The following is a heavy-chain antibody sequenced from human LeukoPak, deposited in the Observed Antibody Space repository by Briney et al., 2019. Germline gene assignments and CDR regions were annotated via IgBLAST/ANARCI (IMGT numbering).Heavy chain of an antibody. CDR3: ARGMVRGVRHNWFDP. V-gene: IGHV1-8*03. D-gene: IGHD3-10*01. J-gene: IGHJ5*02. Sequence: ASVKVSCKASGYTFTSYDINWVRQAPGQGLEWMGWMNPNSGNTGYAQKFQGRVTITRNTSISTAYMELSSLRSEDTAVYYCARGMVRGVRHNWFDPWGQGTLVTVSS. CDR1: GYTFTSYD. CDR2: MNPNSGNT.